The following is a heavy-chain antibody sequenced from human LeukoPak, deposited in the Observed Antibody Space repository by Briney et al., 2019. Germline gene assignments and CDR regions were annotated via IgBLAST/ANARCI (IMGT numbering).Heavy chain of an antibody. V-gene: IGHV3-23*01. CDR3: AKDHSGGYSYGYDY. CDR1: GFTFSSYA. Sequence: GGSPRLSCAASGFTFSSYAMSWVRQAPGKGLEWVSAISGSGGSTYYADSVKGRFTISRDNSKNTLYLQMNSLRAEDTAVYYCAKDHSGGYSYGYDYWGQGTLVTVSS. J-gene: IGHJ4*02. CDR2: ISGSGGST. D-gene: IGHD5-18*01.